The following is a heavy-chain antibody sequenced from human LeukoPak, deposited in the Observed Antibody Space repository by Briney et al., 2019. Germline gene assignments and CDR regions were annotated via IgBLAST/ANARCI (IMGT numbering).Heavy chain of an antibody. Sequence: SETLSLTCTVSGYSISSGYYWGWIRQPPGKGLEWIGSIYHSGSTYHNPSLKSRVAISVDTSKNHFSLKLSSVTAADTAVYYCARGSGDSSGYFGLGAFDIWGRGTMVTVSS. V-gene: IGHV4-38-2*02. J-gene: IGHJ3*02. CDR2: IYHSGST. CDR3: ARGSGDSSGYFGLGAFDI. D-gene: IGHD3-22*01. CDR1: GYSISSGYY.